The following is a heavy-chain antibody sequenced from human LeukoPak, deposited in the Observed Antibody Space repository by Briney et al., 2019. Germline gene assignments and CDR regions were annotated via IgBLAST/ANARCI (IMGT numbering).Heavy chain of an antibody. V-gene: IGHV3-9*01. CDR1: GFTFDDYA. CDR2: ISWNSGSI. Sequence: GGSLRLSCAASGFTFDDYAMHWVRQAPGKGLEWVSGISWNSGSIGYADSVKGRFTISRDNAKNTLYLQMNSLRAEDTAVYYCASVYYYYYGMDVWGQGTTVTVSS. J-gene: IGHJ6*02. CDR3: ASVYYYYYGMDV.